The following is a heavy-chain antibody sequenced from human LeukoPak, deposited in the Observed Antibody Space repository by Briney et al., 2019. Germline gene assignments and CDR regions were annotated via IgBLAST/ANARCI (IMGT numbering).Heavy chain of an antibody. D-gene: IGHD2-2*01. CDR2: INPNSGGT. CDR3: ARERCSSTSCYNWFGP. V-gene: IGHV1-2*02. CDR1: GYTFTGYY. J-gene: IGHJ5*02. Sequence: ASVKVSCKASGYTFTGYYMHWVRQAPGQGLEWMGWINPNSGGTNYAQKFQGRVTMTRDTSISTAYMELSRLRSDDTAVYYCARERCSSTSCYNWFGPWGQGTLVTVSS.